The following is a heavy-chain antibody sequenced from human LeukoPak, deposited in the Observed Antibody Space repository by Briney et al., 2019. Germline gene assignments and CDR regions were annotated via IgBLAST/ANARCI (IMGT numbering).Heavy chain of an antibody. Sequence: SETQSLTCTVSGGSISSYYWSWIRQPAGKGLEWIGRIYTSGSTNYNPSLKSRVTMSVDTSKNQFSLKLSSVTAADTAVYYCARGALTIFDADYGMDVWGQGTMVTVSS. CDR2: IYTSGST. CDR3: ARGALTIFDADYGMDV. J-gene: IGHJ6*02. V-gene: IGHV4-4*07. D-gene: IGHD3-3*01. CDR1: GGSISSYY.